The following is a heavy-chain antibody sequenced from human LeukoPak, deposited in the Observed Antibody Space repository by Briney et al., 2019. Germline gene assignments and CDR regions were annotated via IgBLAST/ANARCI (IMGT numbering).Heavy chain of an antibody. CDR1: GFTFSSYS. J-gene: IGHJ6*02. Sequence: GGSLRLSCAASGFTFSSYSMNWVRQAPGKGLEWVSSISSSSSYIYYADSVKGRFTISRDNAKNSLYLQINSLRAEDTAVYYCARENCSSTSCYYYYGMDVWGQGTTVTVSS. V-gene: IGHV3-21*01. D-gene: IGHD2-2*01. CDR3: ARENCSSTSCYYYYGMDV. CDR2: ISSSSSYI.